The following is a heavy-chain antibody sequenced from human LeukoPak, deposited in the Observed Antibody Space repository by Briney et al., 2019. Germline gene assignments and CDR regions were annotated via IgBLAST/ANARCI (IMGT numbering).Heavy chain of an antibody. CDR3: TRGIQPPKYYGSGSDTFDI. D-gene: IGHD3-10*01. Sequence: PGGSLRLSCAASGFTFSDHVMHWVRQAPDKGLEWVAVVSKDGNTKYYADSVKGRFTISRDNSKNTVYLQMNSLRTEDTSVYYCTRGIQPPKYYGSGSDTFDIWGQGTMVTVSS. V-gene: IGHV3-30*03. CDR2: VSKDGNTK. CDR1: GFTFSDHV. J-gene: IGHJ3*02.